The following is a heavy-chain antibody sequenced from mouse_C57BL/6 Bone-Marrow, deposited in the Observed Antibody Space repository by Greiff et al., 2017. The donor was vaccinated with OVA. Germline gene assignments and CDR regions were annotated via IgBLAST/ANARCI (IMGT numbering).Heavy chain of an antibody. CDR2: IDPENGDT. CDR3: TTGDYLYFDY. Sequence: EVQLQQSGAELVRPGASVKLSCTASGFNIKDDYMHWVKQRPEQGLEWIGWIDPENGDTEYASQFQGKATITADTSSNTAYLQLSSLTSEDTAVYYCTTGDYLYFDYWGQGTTLTVSS. J-gene: IGHJ2*01. CDR1: GFNIKDDY. D-gene: IGHD2-4*01. V-gene: IGHV14-4*01.